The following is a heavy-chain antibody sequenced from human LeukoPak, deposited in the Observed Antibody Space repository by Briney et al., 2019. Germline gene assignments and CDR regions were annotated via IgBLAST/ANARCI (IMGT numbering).Heavy chain of an antibody. CDR1: GFTFSFYG. Sequence: PGGSLRLSCSTSGFTFSFYGMHWVRQAPGKGLEWVAFIQYDGSFKFYADSVQARFNISRDNSKNTLFLQMNSLRADDTAVYYCAKTSDQLLYSKFDFWGQGTLVTVSS. V-gene: IGHV3-30*02. J-gene: IGHJ4*02. CDR2: IQYDGSFK. D-gene: IGHD2-2*02. CDR3: AKTSDQLLYSKFDF.